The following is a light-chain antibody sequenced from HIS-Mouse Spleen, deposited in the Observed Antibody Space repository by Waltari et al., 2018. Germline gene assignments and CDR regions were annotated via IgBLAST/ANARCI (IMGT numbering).Light chain of an antibody. CDR1: SRDVGSYNF. J-gene: IGLJ3*02. CDR2: EGS. CDR3: CSYAGSSTWV. Sequence: QSALTQPASVSGSPGQSITISCTGTSRDVGSYNFVSWYQQHPGKAPKLMIDEGSKRPSGVSNRFSGSKSGNTASLTISGLQAEDEADYYCCSYAGSSTWVFGGGTKLTVL. V-gene: IGLV2-23*01.